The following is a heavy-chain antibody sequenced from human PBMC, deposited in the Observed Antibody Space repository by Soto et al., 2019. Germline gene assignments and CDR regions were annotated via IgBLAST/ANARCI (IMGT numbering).Heavy chain of an antibody. CDR1: GFAISRGYY. Sequence: SETLSLTCSVSGFAISRGYYWSWVRQPPGKGLEWIGSIYPSVSSYHNPSLATRLRLSIDTSKNQFTLNLTSVTAADTALYFCAREKVGTTFFDNWGQGIQVTVSS. D-gene: IGHD1-1*01. J-gene: IGHJ4*02. CDR3: AREKVGTTFFDN. V-gene: IGHV4-38-2*02. CDR2: IYPSVSS.